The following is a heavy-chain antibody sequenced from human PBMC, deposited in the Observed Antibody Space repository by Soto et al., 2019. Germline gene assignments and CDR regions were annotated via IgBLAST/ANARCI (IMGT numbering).Heavy chain of an antibody. J-gene: IGHJ6*02. CDR2: ISGSGGSI. D-gene: IGHD1-1*01. CDR1: GFTFSTYA. V-gene: IGHV3-23*01. Sequence: EVQLLESGGGLVQPGGSLRLSCAASGFTFSTYAMNWVRKAPGNGLEWVSAISGSGGSIHYADSVKGRFTISRDNSKNTLSLQMNSLRDEDTAVYHCVKGYWKGDVWGQGTTVTVSS. CDR3: VKGYWKGDV.